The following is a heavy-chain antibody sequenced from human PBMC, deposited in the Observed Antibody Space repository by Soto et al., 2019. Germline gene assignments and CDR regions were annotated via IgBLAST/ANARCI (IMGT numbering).Heavy chain of an antibody. CDR2: FDPEDGET. CDR3: ATVQAHLDGIAAAGTLDY. J-gene: IGHJ4*02. CDR1: GYTLTELS. D-gene: IGHD6-13*01. Sequence: AASVKVSCKVSGYTLTELSMHWVRQAPGKGLEWMGGFDPEDGETIYAQKFQGRVTMTEDTSTDTAYMELSSLRSEDTAVYYCATVQAHLDGIAAAGTLDYWGQGTLVTVSS. V-gene: IGHV1-24*01.